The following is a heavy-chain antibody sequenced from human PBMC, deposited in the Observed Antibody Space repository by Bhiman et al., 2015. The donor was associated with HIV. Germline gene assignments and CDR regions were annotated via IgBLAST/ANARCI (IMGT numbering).Heavy chain of an antibody. CDR3: AREGEAYNFWSVGWFDP. D-gene: IGHD3-3*01. CDR1: GFTFSSYW. V-gene: IGHV3-7*01. J-gene: IGHJ5*02. CDR2: IKQDGSEK. Sequence: EVQLMESGGGVVQPGGSLRLSCAASGFTFSSYWMSWVRQAPGKGLEWVANIKQDGSEKYYVDSVRGRFTISRDNAKNSLYLQMNSLRAEDTAVYYCAREGEAYNFWSVGWFDPWGQGNPGHRLL.